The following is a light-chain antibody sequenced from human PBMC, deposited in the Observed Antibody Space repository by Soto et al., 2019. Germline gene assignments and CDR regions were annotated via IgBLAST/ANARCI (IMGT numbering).Light chain of an antibody. J-gene: IGKJ1*01. Sequence: EIVLTQSPGTLSLSPGERATLSCRASQSVSSSYLAWYQQKPGQAPRLLMFRTSSRASGFPARFSGSGSGTEFNLTISSLQSEDFGVYYCQHYGASPWTFGQGTK. CDR1: QSVSSSY. CDR2: RTS. V-gene: IGKV3-20*01. CDR3: QHYGASPWT.